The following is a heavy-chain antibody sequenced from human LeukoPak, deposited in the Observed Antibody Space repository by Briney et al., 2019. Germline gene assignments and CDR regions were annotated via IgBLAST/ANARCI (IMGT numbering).Heavy chain of an antibody. D-gene: IGHD3-10*01. J-gene: IGHJ4*02. CDR3: ARDPGYGLGVDYGDY. CDR1: GFTVSGNY. V-gene: IGHV3-66*01. CDR2: IHRGGNT. Sequence: GRSLRLSCAASGFTVSGNYMSWVRQAPGKGLEWLSVIHRGGNTYYADSVKGGFTISRDSSKNTVFLQMDSLRAEDTAVYYCARDPGYGLGVDYGDYWGQGTLVTVSS.